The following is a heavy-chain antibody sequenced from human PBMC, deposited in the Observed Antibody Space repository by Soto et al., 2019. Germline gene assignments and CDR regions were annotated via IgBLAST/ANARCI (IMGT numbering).Heavy chain of an antibody. D-gene: IGHD2-15*01. V-gene: IGHV3-23*01. J-gene: IGHJ5*02. CDR2: ISGSGGST. CDR1: GFTFSSYA. CDR3: AKEPGYCSGGSCYIWFDP. Sequence: PGGSLRLSCAASGFTFSSYAMSWVRQAPGKGLEWVSAISGSGGSTYYADSVKGRFTISRDNSKNTLYLQMNSLRAEDTAVYYCAKEPGYCSGGSCYIWFDPWGQGTLVTVSS.